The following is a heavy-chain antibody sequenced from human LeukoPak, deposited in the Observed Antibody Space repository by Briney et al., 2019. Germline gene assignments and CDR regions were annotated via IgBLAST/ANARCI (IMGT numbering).Heavy chain of an antibody. CDR3: ARDPISSGYYFDY. V-gene: IGHV3-48*02. D-gene: IGHD6-19*01. J-gene: IGHJ4*02. CDR2: ISSSSSTI. CDR1: GFTFSSYS. Sequence: PGGSLRLSCAASGFTFSSYSMNWVRQAPGKGLEWVSYISSSSSTIDYADSVKGRFTIYRDNAKNSMYMQMNSLRDEETAVYHCARDPISSGYYFDYWGQGTLVTVSS.